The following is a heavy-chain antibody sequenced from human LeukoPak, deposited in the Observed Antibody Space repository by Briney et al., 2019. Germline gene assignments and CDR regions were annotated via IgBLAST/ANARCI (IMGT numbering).Heavy chain of an antibody. CDR1: GFTFSSYA. D-gene: IGHD3-22*01. Sequence: PGGSLRLSCAASGFTFSSYAMSWVRQAPGKGLELVSTLSGSGGNTYYADSVKGRVTISRDNSKNTLYLQMNSLRAEDTAVYHCAKGSYYYDSADYFDYWGQGTLVTVSS. CDR2: LSGSGGNT. V-gene: IGHV3-23*01. J-gene: IGHJ4*02. CDR3: AKGSYYYDSADYFDY.